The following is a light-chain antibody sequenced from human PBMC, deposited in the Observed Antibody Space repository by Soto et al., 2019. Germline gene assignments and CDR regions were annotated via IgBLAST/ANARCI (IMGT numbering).Light chain of an antibody. CDR3: LQAIQAPRT. Sequence: DIVLTQSPLSLPVTPGEPASISCRSSQSLLHSNGNIYLDWYLQKPGQSPQLLIYLGSIRAVGVPDRFIGSGSGRDCTLKITSVEAEDVVVYYCLQAIQAPRTFGLGTKVEIK. CDR2: LGS. V-gene: IGKV2-28*01. J-gene: IGKJ1*01. CDR1: QSLLHSNGNIY.